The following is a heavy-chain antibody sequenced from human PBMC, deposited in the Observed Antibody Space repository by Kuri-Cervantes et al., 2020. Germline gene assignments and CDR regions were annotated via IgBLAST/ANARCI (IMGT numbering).Heavy chain of an antibody. J-gene: IGHJ6*02. CDR1: GFTFDDYA. D-gene: IGHD3-22*01. Sequence: LSLTCAASGFTFDDYAMHWVRQAPGKGLEWVSYISSSGSTIYYADSVKGRFTISRDNAKNSLYLQMNSLRAEDTAVYYCARLKHYYDSSGYYYYYGMDGWGQGTAVTVSS. V-gene: IGHV3-11*01. CDR2: ISSSGSTI. CDR3: ARLKHYYDSSGYYYYYGMDG.